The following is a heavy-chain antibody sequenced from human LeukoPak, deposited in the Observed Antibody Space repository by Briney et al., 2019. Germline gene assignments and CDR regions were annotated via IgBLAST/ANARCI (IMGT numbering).Heavy chain of an antibody. V-gene: IGHV3-11*01. CDR2: ISSSGSTI. CDR1: GFTFSDYY. CDR3: ARAGFGDSNDAFDI. Sequence: AGGSLRLSCAASGFTFSDYYMSWIRQAPGKGLEWVSYISSSGSTIYYADSVKGRFTISRDNAKNSLYLQMNSLRAEDTAVYYCARAGFGDSNDAFDIWGQGTMVTVSS. D-gene: IGHD3-22*01. J-gene: IGHJ3*02.